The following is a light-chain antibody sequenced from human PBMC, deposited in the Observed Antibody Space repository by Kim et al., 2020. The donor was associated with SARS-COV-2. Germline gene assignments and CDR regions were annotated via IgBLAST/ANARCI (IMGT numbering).Light chain of an antibody. J-gene: IGKJ4*01. Sequence: ASTGDRVTITCRASQGISSYLAWYQQKPGKAPKHLIYAASTLQSGVPSRFSGSGSGTDFTLTISCLQSEDFATYYCQQYYSYPPTFGGGTKVDIK. CDR3: QQYYSYPPT. CDR1: QGISSY. CDR2: AAS. V-gene: IGKV1-8*01.